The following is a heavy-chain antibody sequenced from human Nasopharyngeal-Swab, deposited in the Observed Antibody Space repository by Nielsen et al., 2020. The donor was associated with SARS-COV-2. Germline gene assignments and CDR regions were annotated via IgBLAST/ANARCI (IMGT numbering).Heavy chain of an antibody. V-gene: IGHV1-58*01. CDR1: GFTFTSSA. CDR3: AAAQEYYDYVWGSYRQSYAFDI. Sequence: SVKVSCKASGFTFTSSAVQWVRQARGQRLEWIGWIVVGSGNTNYAQKFQERVTITRDMSTSTAYMELSSLRSEDTAVYYCAAAQEYYDYVWGSYRQSYAFDIWGQGTMVTASS. J-gene: IGHJ3*02. D-gene: IGHD3-16*02. CDR2: IVVGSGNT.